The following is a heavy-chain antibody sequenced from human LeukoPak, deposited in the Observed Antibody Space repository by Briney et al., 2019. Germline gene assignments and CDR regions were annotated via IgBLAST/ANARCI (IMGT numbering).Heavy chain of an antibody. J-gene: IGHJ5*02. Sequence: SETLSLTCTVSGGSISSYYWSWIRQPPGKGLEWIGYIYTSGSTNYNPSLKSRVTISVDMSKNQFSLKLSSVTAADTAVYYCARTSDYGDYDWFDPWGQGTLVTVSS. V-gene: IGHV4-4*09. CDR2: IYTSGST. CDR1: GGSISSYY. D-gene: IGHD4-17*01. CDR3: ARTSDYGDYDWFDP.